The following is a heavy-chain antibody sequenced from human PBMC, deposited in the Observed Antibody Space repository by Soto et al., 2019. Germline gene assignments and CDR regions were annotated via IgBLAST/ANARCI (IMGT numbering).Heavy chain of an antibody. CDR2: ISDYGRV. V-gene: IGHV3-74*01. CDR1: GLCFWNYG. CDR3: ARGGLEPFDY. D-gene: IGHD1-1*01. Sequence: HGGSPGLGCAASGLCFWNYGMDWVRQAPGKGLVWVSRISDYGRVNYADSVEGRFTISRDDAKSELYLQMSSLRLEDTAVYYCARGGLEPFDYLGQGALVTVSS. J-gene: IGHJ4*02.